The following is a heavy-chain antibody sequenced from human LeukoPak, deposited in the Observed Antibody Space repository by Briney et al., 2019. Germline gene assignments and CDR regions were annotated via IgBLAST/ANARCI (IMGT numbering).Heavy chain of an antibody. CDR3: ARAGYSYGTGYYFDY. Sequence: SETLSLTCTVSGGSISTYYWSWIRLPPGKGLEWIGYIYYTGATYYNPSLKSRVTISLDTSKNHFSLKLSSVTAADAAVYYCARAGYSYGTGYYFDYWGQGALVTVSS. CDR1: GGSISTYY. J-gene: IGHJ4*02. D-gene: IGHD5-18*01. V-gene: IGHV4-59*01. CDR2: IYYTGAT.